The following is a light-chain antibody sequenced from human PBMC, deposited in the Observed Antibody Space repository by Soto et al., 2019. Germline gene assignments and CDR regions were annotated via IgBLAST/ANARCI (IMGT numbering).Light chain of an antibody. CDR2: GAS. CDR3: QQYSSWPLWT. CDR1: QSISSN. J-gene: IGKJ1*01. Sequence: EIVMTQSPATLSVSPGERATLSCRASQSISSNLAWYQQKPGQAPRLLIYGASTRATGIPVRFSGSGSGTEFTLTISSLQSEDFAVYYCQQYSSWPLWTFGQGTKVEIK. V-gene: IGKV3-15*01.